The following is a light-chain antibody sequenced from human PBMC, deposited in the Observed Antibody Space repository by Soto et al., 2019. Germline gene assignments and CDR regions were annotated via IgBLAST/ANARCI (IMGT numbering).Light chain of an antibody. Sequence: AIQMTQSPSSLSASVGARGTITCRASQDVSTDLGWYQQKPGKAPNLLIYAASTLQSGLPSRFSGSGSGTDCTLTISSLQPEDAASYYCRQDHEYLPFGGRTRVELK. CDR3: RQDHEYLP. CDR1: QDVSTD. J-gene: IGKJ4*01. V-gene: IGKV1-6*01. CDR2: AAS.